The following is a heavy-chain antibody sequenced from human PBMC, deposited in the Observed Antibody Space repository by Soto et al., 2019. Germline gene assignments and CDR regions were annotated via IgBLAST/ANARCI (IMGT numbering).Heavy chain of an antibody. CDR1: GYTFTSYG. D-gene: IGHD1-7*01. CDR2: ISAYNGNT. J-gene: IGHJ6*02. CDR3: ARDVKLELRLGYYYGMDV. Sequence: QVQLVQSGAEVKKPGASVKVSCKASGYTFTSYGISWVRQAPGQGLEWMGWISAYNGNTNYAQKLQGRVTMTTDTSTSTAYMELRSLRSDDAAVYYCARDVKLELRLGYYYGMDVWGQGTTVTVSS. V-gene: IGHV1-18*01.